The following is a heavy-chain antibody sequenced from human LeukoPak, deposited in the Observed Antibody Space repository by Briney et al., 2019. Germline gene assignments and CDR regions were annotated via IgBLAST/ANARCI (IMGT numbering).Heavy chain of an antibody. J-gene: IGHJ4*02. CDR3: AREEYSNYYFDY. CDR2: IWYDGSNK. Sequence: GGSLRLSCAASGFTFSSYGMHWVRQAPGKGLEWVAVIWYDGSNKYYADSVRGRFTISRDNSKNTLYLQMDSLRAEDTAVYYCAREEYSNYYFDYWGQGTLVTVSS. D-gene: IGHD4-11*01. V-gene: IGHV3-33*01. CDR1: GFTFSSYG.